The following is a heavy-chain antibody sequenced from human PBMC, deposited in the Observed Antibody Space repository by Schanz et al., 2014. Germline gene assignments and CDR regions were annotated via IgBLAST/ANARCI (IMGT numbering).Heavy chain of an antibody. Sequence: VQLLESGGGLFKPGGSLRLSCAGSGFTFADYYMSWIRQAPGKGLEWVSYISNSGTTIYYADSVKGRFTISRDNAKNSLYLQMNSLRVEDTAVYYCARDHVATTDYDYFFYYLDVWATGITVIVSS. CDR1: GFTFADYY. V-gene: IGHV3-11*01. CDR3: ARDHVATTDYDYFFYYLDV. D-gene: IGHD1-1*01. CDR2: ISNSGTTI. J-gene: IGHJ6*03.